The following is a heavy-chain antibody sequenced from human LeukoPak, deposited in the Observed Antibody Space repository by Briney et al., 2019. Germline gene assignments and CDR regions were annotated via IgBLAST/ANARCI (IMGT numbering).Heavy chain of an antibody. CDR3: GRHGGAFEM. D-gene: IGHD3-3*01. CDR2: IKGDGSEK. Sequence: GGSLRLSCAASGFTFSSYAMSWVRQTPGKEPEWVANIKGDGSEKDYVDSVKGRFTISRDNAKSSLYLQMNSLRAEDTAVYYCGRHGGAFEMWGQGTMVTVSS. V-gene: IGHV3-7*01. CDR1: GFTFSSYA. J-gene: IGHJ3*02.